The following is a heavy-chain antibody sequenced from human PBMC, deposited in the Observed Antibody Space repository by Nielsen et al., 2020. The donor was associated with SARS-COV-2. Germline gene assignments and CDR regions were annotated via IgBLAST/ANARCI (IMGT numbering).Heavy chain of an antibody. D-gene: IGHD3-3*01. CDR3: AREMTDYDFWSGSPVGV. CDR2: ISISSSSF. V-gene: IGHV3-21*01. Sequence: GESLKISCAASGFTFSSYSMNWVRQAPGKGLEWVSSISISSSSFYYTDSVRGRFTISRDNSKNTLYLQMNSLRAEDTAVYYCAREMTDYDFWSGSPVGVWGQGTLVTVSS. J-gene: IGHJ4*02. CDR1: GFTFSSYS.